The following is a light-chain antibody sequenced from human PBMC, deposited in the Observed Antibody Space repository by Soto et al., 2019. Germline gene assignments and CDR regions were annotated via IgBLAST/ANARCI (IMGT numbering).Light chain of an antibody. V-gene: IGKV3-20*01. CDR2: GAS. Sequence: EMVLTQSPGTLSLSPGEGDTLSCRASQSVSSNYLAWYQQEPGQAPRLLIFGASNRASDIPDRFSGSGSGTDFTLTISRLEPEDFAVYYCQQYGSSPPYTLGQGTKLQIQ. CDR3: QQYGSSPPYT. CDR1: QSVSSNY. J-gene: IGKJ2*01.